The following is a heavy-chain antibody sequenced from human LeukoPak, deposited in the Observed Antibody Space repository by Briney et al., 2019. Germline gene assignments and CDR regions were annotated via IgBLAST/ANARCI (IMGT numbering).Heavy chain of an antibody. Sequence: PSKTLSLTCTVSGGSISSYYWNWIRQPPGKGLEWIGYIYYSGSTNYNPSLKSRVTISVDMSKNQFSLKLSSVTAADTAVYYCARENYDSSGYNNWFDPWGQGTLVTVSS. CDR1: GGSISSYY. D-gene: IGHD3-22*01. J-gene: IGHJ5*02. V-gene: IGHV4-59*01. CDR3: ARENYDSSGYNNWFDP. CDR2: IYYSGST.